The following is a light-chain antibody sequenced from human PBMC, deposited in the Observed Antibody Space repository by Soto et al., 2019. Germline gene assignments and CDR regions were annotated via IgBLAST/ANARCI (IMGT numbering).Light chain of an antibody. CDR1: QGISSA. CDR2: DAS. CDR3: QQFNSYPQT. V-gene: IGKV1-13*02. Sequence: AIQLTQSPSSLSASVGDRVTITCRASQGISSALAWYQQKPGKAPNLLIYDASSLESGVPSRFGGSGSGTDFHLTISSLQPEDFATYYCQQFNSYPQTFGQGTRLEIK. J-gene: IGKJ5*01.